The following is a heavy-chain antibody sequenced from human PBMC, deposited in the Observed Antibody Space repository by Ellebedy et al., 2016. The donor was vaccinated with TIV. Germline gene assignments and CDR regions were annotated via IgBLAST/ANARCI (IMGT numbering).Heavy chain of an antibody. CDR2: ISWNSGSI. D-gene: IGHD4-17*01. V-gene: IGHV3-9*01. CDR3: AKDIYGDPYFDY. CDR1: GFTFDDYA. J-gene: IGHJ4*02. Sequence: SLKISXAASGFTFDDYAMHWVRQAPGKGLEWVSGISWNSGSIGYADSVKGRFTISRDNSKNTLYLQMNSLRAEDTAVYYCAKDIYGDPYFDYWGQGTLVTVSS.